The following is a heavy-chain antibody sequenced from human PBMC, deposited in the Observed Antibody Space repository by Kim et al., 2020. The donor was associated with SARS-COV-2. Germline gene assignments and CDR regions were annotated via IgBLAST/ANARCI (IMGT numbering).Heavy chain of an antibody. CDR3: AKGKNWNYGDYFDY. D-gene: IGHD1-7*01. J-gene: IGHJ4*02. V-gene: IGHV3-23*01. Sequence: ADSVKSRFTISRDNSKNTLYLQMNSLRAEDTAVYYCAKGKNWNYGDYFDYWGQGTLVTVSS.